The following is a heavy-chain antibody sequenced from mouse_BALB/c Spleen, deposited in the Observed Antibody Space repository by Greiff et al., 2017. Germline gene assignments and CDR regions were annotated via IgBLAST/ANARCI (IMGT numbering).Heavy chain of an antibody. CDR3: ARAYGNYGYFDV. J-gene: IGHJ1*01. V-gene: IGHV5-6-3*01. CDR1: GFTFSSYG. Sequence: EVQRVESGGGLVQPGGSLKLSCAASGFTFSSYGMSWVRQTPDKRLELVATINSNGGSTYYPDSVKGRFTISRDNAKNILYLQMRSLKSEDTAMDYCARAYGNYGYFDVWGAGTTVTVSA. CDR2: INSNGGST. D-gene: IGHD2-1*01.